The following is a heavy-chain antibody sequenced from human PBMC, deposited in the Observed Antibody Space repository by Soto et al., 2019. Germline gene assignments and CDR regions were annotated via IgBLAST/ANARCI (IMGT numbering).Heavy chain of an antibody. J-gene: IGHJ4*02. CDR3: VTLALGKFDY. Sequence: GGSLRLSCAASGFTFSRYGIHWVRQAPGEGLEWVSAISDSAERIFYVDSVKGRFTISRDNSKNKLYLQMDSLRAEDTAVYYCVTLALGKFDYWGQGNLVTVSS. CDR1: GFTFSRYG. D-gene: IGHD1-26*01. V-gene: IGHV3-23*01. CDR2: ISDSAERI.